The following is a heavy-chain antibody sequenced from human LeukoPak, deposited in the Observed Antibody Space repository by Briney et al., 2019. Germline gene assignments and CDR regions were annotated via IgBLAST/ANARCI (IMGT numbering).Heavy chain of an antibody. V-gene: IGHV3-30*18. CDR3: AKDRMRCLDY. CDR1: GFTFSSYG. CDR2: ISYDGGNK. D-gene: IGHD4-17*01. Sequence: GGSLRLSCAASGFTFSSYGMRWVRQAPGKGLGWVAVISYDGGNKYYADSVKGRFTISRDNSKNTLYLKMNTLRAEHTAVFHCAKDRMRCLDYRGQGTLVTVSP. J-gene: IGHJ4*02.